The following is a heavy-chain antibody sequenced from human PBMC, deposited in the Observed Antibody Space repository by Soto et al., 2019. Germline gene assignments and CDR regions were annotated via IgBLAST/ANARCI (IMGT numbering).Heavy chain of an antibody. CDR3: ARVYAYYFDY. Sequence: SETLSLTCTVSDDSITTFYWSWIRQSPGKGLEWIGYFYYSGASNYNPALKSRATISINTSKNLFSLKLNSVTAADTAVYYCARVYAYYFDYWGQGTLVTVSS. J-gene: IGHJ4*02. V-gene: IGHV4-59*01. CDR2: FYYSGAS. CDR1: DDSITTFY. D-gene: IGHD2-8*01.